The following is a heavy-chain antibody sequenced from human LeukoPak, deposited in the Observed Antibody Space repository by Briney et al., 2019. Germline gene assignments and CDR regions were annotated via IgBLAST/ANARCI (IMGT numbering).Heavy chain of an antibody. CDR1: GFTFSTYW. J-gene: IGHJ4*02. CDR2: IKQDGSDK. D-gene: IGHD5-18*01. V-gene: IGHV3-7*03. CDR3: ARGQLSDY. Sequence: PGGSLRLSCVASGFTFSTYWMYWVRQAPGKGLEWLANIKQDGSDKYYVDSVKGRFTISRDNAKNSLYLQMNSLRAEDTAVYYCARGQLSDYWGQGTLVTVSS.